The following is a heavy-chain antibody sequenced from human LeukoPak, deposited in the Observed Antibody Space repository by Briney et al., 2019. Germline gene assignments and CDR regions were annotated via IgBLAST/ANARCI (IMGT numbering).Heavy chain of an antibody. CDR3: ARSRGHDY. CDR1: GFTFSTSA. V-gene: IGHV3-23*01. Sequence: GGSLRLSCEVFGFTFSTSAMSWVRQAPGKGLEWVSGIRASDDTTYYVNSVRGRFTVSRDNSKNTVYLQMNSLGADDTAVYYCARSRGHDYWGQGTLVTVSS. D-gene: IGHD3/OR15-3a*01. CDR2: IRASDDTT. J-gene: IGHJ4*02.